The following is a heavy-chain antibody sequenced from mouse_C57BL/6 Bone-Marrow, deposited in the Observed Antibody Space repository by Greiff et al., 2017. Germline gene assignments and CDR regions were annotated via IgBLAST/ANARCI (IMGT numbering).Heavy chain of an antibody. Sequence: VQLQQSGPELVKPGASVKISCKASGYAFSSSWMNWVKQRPGKGLEWIGRIYPGDGDTNYNGKFKGKATLAADKSSSPVYMQLSSLTSEDSAVCFCARRWHSFDYWGQGTTLTVSS. V-gene: IGHV1-82*01. CDR3: ARRWHSFDY. D-gene: IGHD3-1*01. CDR1: GYAFSSSW. J-gene: IGHJ2*01. CDR2: IYPGDGDT.